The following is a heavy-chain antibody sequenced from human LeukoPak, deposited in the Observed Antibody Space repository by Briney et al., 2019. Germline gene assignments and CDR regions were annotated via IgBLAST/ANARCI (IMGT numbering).Heavy chain of an antibody. V-gene: IGHV3-53*04. J-gene: IGHJ4*02. CDR2: IYSGGST. CDR3: ATMRFLDPDYYDSSGYLREDY. CDR1: GFTVSSNY. Sequence: PGGSLRLSCAASGFTVSSNYMSWVCQAPGKGLEWVSVIYSGGSTYYADSVKGRFTISRHNSKNTLYLQMNSLRAEDTAVYYCATMRFLDPDYYDSSGYLREDYWGQGTLVTVSS. D-gene: IGHD3-22*01.